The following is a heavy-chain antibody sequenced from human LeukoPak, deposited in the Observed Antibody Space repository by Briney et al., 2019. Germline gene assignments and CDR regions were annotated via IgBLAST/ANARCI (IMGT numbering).Heavy chain of an antibody. D-gene: IGHD2-15*01. V-gene: IGHV4-34*01. CDR2: INHSVGT. Sequence: TSSETLSLTCSVYSGSFSGYYWSWIRQPPGKGLEWIGEINHSVGTNYNPSPKSRVTMSLDTSKNQFSLKLSSVTAADTAVYYCARVVVVFPREQDAFDIWGQGTMVTVSS. CDR1: SGSFSGYY. CDR3: ARVVVVFPREQDAFDI. J-gene: IGHJ3*02.